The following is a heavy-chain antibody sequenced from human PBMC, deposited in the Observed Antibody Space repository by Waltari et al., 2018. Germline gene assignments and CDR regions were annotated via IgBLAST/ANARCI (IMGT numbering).Heavy chain of an antibody. CDR1: GYTFSSQW. CDR3: ARRGRGEEGRWFDP. CDR2: IDPGYSDT. Sequence: EVQLEQSGAEVKEPGESLKISCKGSGYTFSSQWIAWVRQMPGQGLEWMGIIDPGYSDTRYSPSFQGQVTISADKSISTAYRQWRSLKASVTGIYYCARRGRGEEGRWFDPWGQGTMVTVSS. V-gene: IGHV5-51*01. J-gene: IGHJ5*02. D-gene: IGHD2-15*01.